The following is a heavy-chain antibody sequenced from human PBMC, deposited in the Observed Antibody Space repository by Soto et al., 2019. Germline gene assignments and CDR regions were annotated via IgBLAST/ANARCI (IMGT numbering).Heavy chain of an antibody. D-gene: IGHD6-6*01. Sequence: KASETLSLTCAVYGGSFSGYYWSWIRQPPEKGLEWIGEINHSGSTNYNPSLKSRVTISVDPSKNQFSLKLSSVTAADTAVYYCARRRLVARPKRVSWFHPWGQGTLVTVSS. V-gene: IGHV4-34*01. CDR3: ARRRLVARPKRVSWFHP. J-gene: IGHJ5*02. CDR2: INHSGST. CDR1: GGSFSGYY.